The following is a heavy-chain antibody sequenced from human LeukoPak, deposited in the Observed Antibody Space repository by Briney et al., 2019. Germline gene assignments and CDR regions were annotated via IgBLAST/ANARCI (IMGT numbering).Heavy chain of an antibody. V-gene: IGHV3-23*01. Sequence: GWSLRLSCAASGFNFANHAMSWVRQTAGKGLEWVSAISGGGDITYYADSVKGRFTISRDNSKDTLFLQMHSLRPGDTAVYYCVREDTPATANYWGQGTLVTISS. CDR2: ISGGGDIT. D-gene: IGHD2-21*02. CDR3: VREDTPATANY. CDR1: GFNFANHA. J-gene: IGHJ4*02.